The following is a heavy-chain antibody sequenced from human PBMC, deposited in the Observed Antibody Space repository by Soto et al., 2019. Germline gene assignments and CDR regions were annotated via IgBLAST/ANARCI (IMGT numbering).Heavy chain of an antibody. V-gene: IGHV4-59*01. D-gene: IGHD1-26*01. CDR2: IYYSGSS. CDR3: ARALPYSGYVDY. CDR1: GGSISSYY. J-gene: IGHJ4*02. Sequence: SETLSLTCTVSGGSISSYYWSWIRQPPGKGLEWIGYIYYSGSSNYNPSLKSRVTISVDTSKNQFSLNLNSVTAADTAVYYCARALPYSGYVDYWGQGTLVTVSS.